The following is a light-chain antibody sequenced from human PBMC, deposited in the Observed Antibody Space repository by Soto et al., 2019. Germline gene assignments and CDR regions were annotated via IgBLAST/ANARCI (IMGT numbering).Light chain of an antibody. CDR1: QSVSNNY. J-gene: IGKJ4*01. V-gene: IGKV3-11*01. CDR2: GAS. CDR3: QQRSNWPLT. Sequence: EIVLTQSPATLSLSPGERATLSCRASQSVSNNYLAWYQQKPGQAPRLVIYGASNRATGIPDRFSASGSGTDFTLTISSLEPEDFAVYYCQQRSNWPLTFGGGTKVDI.